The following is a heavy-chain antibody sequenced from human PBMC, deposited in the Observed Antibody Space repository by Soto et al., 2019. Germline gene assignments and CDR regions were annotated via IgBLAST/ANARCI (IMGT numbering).Heavy chain of an antibody. CDR2: ISYDGSNK. CDR1: GFPFSSYA. Sequence: GSLRLSCAASGFPFSSYAMHWVRQAPDKGLEWVAVISYDGSNKYYADSVKGRFTISRDNSKNKLYLQMNSLRAEDTAVYYCAKELYQLADLYYYGKDVWGQGTTVTVSS. J-gene: IGHJ6*02. D-gene: IGHD6-6*01. CDR3: AKELYQLADLYYYGKDV. V-gene: IGHV3-30-3*01.